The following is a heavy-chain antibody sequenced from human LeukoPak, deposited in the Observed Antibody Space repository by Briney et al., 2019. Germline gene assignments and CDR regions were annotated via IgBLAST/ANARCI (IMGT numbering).Heavy chain of an antibody. D-gene: IGHD3-22*01. V-gene: IGHV1-18*01. Sequence: GASVKVSCKASGYTFTSYGISWVRQAPGQGLEWMGWISAYNGNTNYAQKLQGRVTMTTDPSTSTAYMELSSLRSEDTAVYYCATDRTYYYDSSGSERAFDIWGQGTMVTVSS. CDR3: ATDRTYYYDSSGSERAFDI. J-gene: IGHJ3*02. CDR1: GYTFTSYG. CDR2: ISAYNGNT.